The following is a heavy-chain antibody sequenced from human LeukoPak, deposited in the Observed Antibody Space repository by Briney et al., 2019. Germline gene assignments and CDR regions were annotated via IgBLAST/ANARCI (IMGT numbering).Heavy chain of an antibody. Sequence: GGSLRLSCAASGFTFSSYWMSWVRQAPGKGLEWVANIKQDGSEKYYVDSVKGRFTISRDNAKNSLYLQMNSLRAEDTAVYYCAKDLTGTTSPYMDVWGKGTTATVSS. V-gene: IGHV3-7*01. CDR1: GFTFSSYW. CDR2: IKQDGSEK. D-gene: IGHD1-7*01. J-gene: IGHJ6*03. CDR3: AKDLTGTTSPYMDV.